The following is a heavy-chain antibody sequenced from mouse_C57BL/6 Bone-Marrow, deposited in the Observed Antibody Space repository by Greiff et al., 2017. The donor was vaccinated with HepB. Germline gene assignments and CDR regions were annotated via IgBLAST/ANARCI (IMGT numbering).Heavy chain of an antibody. V-gene: IGHV5-2*01. CDR3: ARYYCGSRYFDY. CDR2: INSDGGST. D-gene: IGHD2-1*01. Sequence: EVQGVESGGGLVQPGESLKLSCESYEYEFPSHDMTWVRQTPEKRLELVAAINSDGGSTYYPDTMERRFIISRDNTKKTLYLQMSSLRSEDTALYYCARYYCGSRYFDYWGQGTTLTVSS. J-gene: IGHJ2*01. CDR1: EYEFPSHD.